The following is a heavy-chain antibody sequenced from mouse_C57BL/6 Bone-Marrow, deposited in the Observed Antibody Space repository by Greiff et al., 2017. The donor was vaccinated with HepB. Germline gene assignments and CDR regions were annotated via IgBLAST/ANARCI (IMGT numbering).Heavy chain of an antibody. CDR1: GYTFTSYG. D-gene: IGHD2-1*01. J-gene: IGHJ3*01. CDR3: ARGNGNPFAY. CDR2: IYPRSGNT. Sequence: VMLVESGAELARPGASVKLSCKASGYTFTSYGISWVKQRTGQGLEWIGEIYPRSGNTYYNEKFKGKATLTADKSSSTAYMELRSLTSEDSAVYFCARGNGNPFAYWGQGTLVTVSA. V-gene: IGHV1-81*01.